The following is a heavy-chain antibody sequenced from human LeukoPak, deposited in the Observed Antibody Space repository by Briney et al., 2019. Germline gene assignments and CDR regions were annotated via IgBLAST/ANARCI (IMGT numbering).Heavy chain of an antibody. Sequence: GGSLRLSCTASGFSFSGHWMHWARQLPGKGLVWVSRISPTGSATSYADSVKGRFTVSRDNAKNTLYLQVNNLRAEDTAVYYCARGPNSNWSGLDFWGQGTLLTVSS. CDR3: ARGPNSNWSGLDF. J-gene: IGHJ4*02. CDR1: GFSFSGHW. D-gene: IGHD6-6*01. V-gene: IGHV3-74*01. CDR2: ISPTGSAT.